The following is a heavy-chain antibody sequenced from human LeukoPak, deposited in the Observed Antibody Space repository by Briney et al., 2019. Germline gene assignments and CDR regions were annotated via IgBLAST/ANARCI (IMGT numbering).Heavy chain of an antibody. D-gene: IGHD1-7*01. V-gene: IGHV4-61*01. Sequence: SETLSLACTVSGGSVSSGSYYWSWIRQPPGKGLEWIGYIYYSGSTNYNPSLKSRVTISVDTSKNQFSLKLRSVTAADTAVYYCARVPGGGTAANWGQGTMVTVSS. CDR3: ARVPGGGTAAN. CDR2: IYYSGST. J-gene: IGHJ3*01. CDR1: GGSVSSGSYY.